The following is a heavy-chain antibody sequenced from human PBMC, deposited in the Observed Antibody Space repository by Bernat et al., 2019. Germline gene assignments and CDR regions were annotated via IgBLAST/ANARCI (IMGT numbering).Heavy chain of an antibody. J-gene: IGHJ4*02. Sequence: EVQILESGGDLVQPGGSLRLSCAASGFTFTSYGMNWVRQAPGKGLEWVSGIRGFGTGTYYADSVKGRFSISRDNSKNTVSLQMNTLGVEDTAIYYCVKDMNFYASGSFDYWGQGTLVTGSS. CDR3: VKDMNFYASGSFDY. V-gene: IGHV3-23*01. CDR1: GFTFTSYG. CDR2: IRGFGTGT. D-gene: IGHD3-10*01.